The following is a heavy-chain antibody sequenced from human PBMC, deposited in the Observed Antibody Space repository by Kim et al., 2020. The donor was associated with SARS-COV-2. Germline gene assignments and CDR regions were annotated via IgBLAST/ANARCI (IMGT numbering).Heavy chain of an antibody. J-gene: IGHJ5*02. V-gene: IGHV4-39*07. CDR3: ARVGRITMVRGGWFDP. Sequence: SETLSLTCTVSGGSISSSSYYWGWIRQPPGKGLEWIGSIYYSGSTYYNPSLKSRVTISVDTSKNQFSLKLSSVTAADTAVYYCARVGRITMVRGGWFDPWGQGTLVTVSS. D-gene: IGHD3-10*01. CDR1: GGSISSSSYY. CDR2: IYYSGST.